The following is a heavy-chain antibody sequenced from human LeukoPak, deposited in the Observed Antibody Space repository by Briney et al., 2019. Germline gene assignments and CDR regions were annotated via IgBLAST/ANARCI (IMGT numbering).Heavy chain of an antibody. D-gene: IGHD4-23*01. CDR2: IRSKAYGRTT. CDR1: GFTFDNYG. V-gene: IGHV3-49*04. J-gene: IGHJ6*03. Sequence: GGSLRLSCAASGFTFDNYGLNWVRQAPGKGLEWVCFIRSKAYGRTTEYAVSVKGRFTISRDDSKNIAYLQMDSLQTEDTAVYYCSRVRNPYGDKESRYYYYMDVWGLGATVTVSS. CDR3: SRVRNPYGDKESRYYYYMDV.